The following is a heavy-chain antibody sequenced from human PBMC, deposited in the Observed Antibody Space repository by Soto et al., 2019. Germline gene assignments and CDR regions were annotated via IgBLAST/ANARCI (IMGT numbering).Heavy chain of an antibody. Sequence: QVQLQESGPGLVKPSETLSLTCTVPGGSVNIGTYYWSWLRQPPGKGLEWIGFIHYSGSTNSNPSLKSRVTMSVDTSKNQFSLKLTSVNAADTAVYYCTRGGDAYKNGHWGQGTLVTVSS. V-gene: IGHV4-61*01. CDR2: IHYSGST. CDR1: GGSVNIGTYY. J-gene: IGHJ4*02. CDR3: TRGGDAYKNGH. D-gene: IGHD2-21*01.